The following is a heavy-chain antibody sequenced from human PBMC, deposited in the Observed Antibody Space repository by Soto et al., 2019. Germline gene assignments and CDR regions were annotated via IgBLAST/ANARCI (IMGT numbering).Heavy chain of an antibody. CDR1: GGSISSGNW. V-gene: IGHV4-4*02. Sequence: PSETLSLTCAVSGGSISSGNWWTWVRQPPGEGLEWIGEIYHSGNTNYNPSLKSRVTISVDKSKNQFSLKLSSVTAADTAFYYCARDRDSSGYRSFDYWGQGTLVTVSS. CDR3: ARDRDSSGYRSFDY. J-gene: IGHJ4*02. D-gene: IGHD3-22*01. CDR2: IYHSGNT.